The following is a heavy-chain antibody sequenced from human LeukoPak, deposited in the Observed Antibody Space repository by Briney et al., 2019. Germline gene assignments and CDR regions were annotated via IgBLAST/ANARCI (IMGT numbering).Heavy chain of an antibody. V-gene: IGHV3-30-3*01. CDR1: GFTFSSYA. D-gene: IGHD6-19*01. Sequence: GRSLRLSCAASGFTFSSYAMHWVRQAPGKGLEWVAVISYDGSNKCYADSVKGRFTISRDNSKNTLYLQMNSLRAEDTAVYYCARAYSSGWYGDFDYWGQGTLVTVSS. CDR2: ISYDGSNK. J-gene: IGHJ4*02. CDR3: ARAYSSGWYGDFDY.